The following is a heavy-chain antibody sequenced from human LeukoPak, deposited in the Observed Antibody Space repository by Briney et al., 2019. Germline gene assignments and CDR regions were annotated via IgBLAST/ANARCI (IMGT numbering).Heavy chain of an antibody. Sequence: GGSLRLSCAASGFTLSSYERNWVRQAPGKGLEWVANIKQDGSEKFYVDSVKGRFTISRDNAKNPLYLQMDSLSAEDTALYYCASGAGYLIENWGQGTMVTVSS. V-gene: IGHV3-7*03. CDR1: GFTLSSYE. CDR2: IKQDGSEK. J-gene: IGHJ4*02. D-gene: IGHD2-15*01. CDR3: ASGAGYLIEN.